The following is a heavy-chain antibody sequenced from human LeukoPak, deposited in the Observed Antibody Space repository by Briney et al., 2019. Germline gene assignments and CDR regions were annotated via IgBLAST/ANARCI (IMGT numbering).Heavy chain of an antibody. V-gene: IGHV1-8*01. CDR1: GYTFTSYD. CDR2: MNPNSGNT. CDR3: ARLGYCSGGSCYWEASWFDP. D-gene: IGHD2-15*01. J-gene: IGHJ5*02. Sequence: GASVKVSCKASGYTFTSYDINWVRQATGQGLEWMGWMNPNSGNTGYAQKFQGRVTMTRNNSISTAYMDLSSLRSEDTAVYYCARLGYCSGGSCYWEASWFDPWGQGTLVTVSS.